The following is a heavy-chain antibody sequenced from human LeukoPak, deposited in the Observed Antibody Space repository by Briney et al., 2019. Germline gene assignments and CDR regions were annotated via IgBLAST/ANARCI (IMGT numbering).Heavy chain of an antibody. CDR3: ARAFTVAGNSDAFDI. J-gene: IGHJ3*02. Sequence: GASVTVSCKASGYTFTSYYMHWVRQAPGQGLEWMGIINPSGGSTSYAQKFQGRVTMTRDTSTSTVYMELSSLRSEDTAVYYCARAFTVAGNSDAFDIWGQGTMVTVSS. CDR1: GYTFTSYY. D-gene: IGHD6-19*01. CDR2: INPSGGST. V-gene: IGHV1-46*01.